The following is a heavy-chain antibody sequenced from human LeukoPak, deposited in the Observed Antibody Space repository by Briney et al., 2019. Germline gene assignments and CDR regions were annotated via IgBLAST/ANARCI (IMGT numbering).Heavy chain of an antibody. CDR2: INPNSGGT. V-gene: IGHV1-2*02. CDR3: ARAGNSEDIVGATTGYFQH. J-gene: IGHJ1*01. Sequence: ASVKVSCKASGYTFTSYAMHWVRQAPGQGLEWMGWINPNSGGTNYAQKFQGRVTMTRDTSISTAYMELSRLRSDDTAVYYCARAGNSEDIVGATTGYFQHWGQGTLVTVSS. CDR1: GYTFTSYA. D-gene: IGHD1-26*01.